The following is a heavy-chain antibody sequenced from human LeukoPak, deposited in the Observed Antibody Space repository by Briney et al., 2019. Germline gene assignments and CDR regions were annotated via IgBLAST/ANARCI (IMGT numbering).Heavy chain of an antibody. CDR1: GGTFSSYA. CDR3: ARYRYCSSTSCYSYYYYYYGMDV. CDR2: IIPILGIA. J-gene: IGHJ6*02. Sequence: GASVTLSCKASGGTFSSYAISWVRQAPGQGLEWMGRIIPILGIANYAQKFQGRVTITADKSTSTAYMELSSLRSEDTAVYYCARYRYCSSTSCYSYYYYYYGMDVWGQGTTVTVSS. D-gene: IGHD2-2*01. V-gene: IGHV1-69*04.